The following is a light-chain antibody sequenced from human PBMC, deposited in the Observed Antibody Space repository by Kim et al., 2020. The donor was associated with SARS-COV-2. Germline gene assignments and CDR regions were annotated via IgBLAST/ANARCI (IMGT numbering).Light chain of an antibody. CDR3: SSYASSTSYV. CDR2: HVI. J-gene: IGLJ1*01. V-gene: IGLV2-14*03. Sequence: GQSITISCSGTSSDVVGYDYVSWYQQHPGKAPILLIYHVINRPSGVSTRFSGSKSGNTASLTISGLQADDEADYYCSSYASSTSYVFGTGTKVTVL. CDR1: SSDVVGYDY.